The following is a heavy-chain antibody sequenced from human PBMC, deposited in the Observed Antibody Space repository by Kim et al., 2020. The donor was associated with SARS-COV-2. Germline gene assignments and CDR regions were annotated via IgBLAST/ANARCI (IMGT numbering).Heavy chain of an antibody. CDR3: ARFTFSSSPHYYYYYGMDV. D-gene: IGHD6-13*01. Sequence: SETLSLTCTVSGGSISSYYWSWIRQPPGKGLEWIGYIYYSGSTNYNPSLKSRVTISVDTSKNQFSLKLSSVTAADTAVYYCARFTFSSSPHYYYYYGMDVWGQGTTVTVSS. CDR1: GGSISSYY. CDR2: IYYSGST. V-gene: IGHV4-59*13. J-gene: IGHJ6*02.